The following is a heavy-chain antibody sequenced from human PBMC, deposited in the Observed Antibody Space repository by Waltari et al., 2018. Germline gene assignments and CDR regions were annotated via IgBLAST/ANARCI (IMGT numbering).Heavy chain of an antibody. CDR2: INPDGRTT. D-gene: IGHD3-10*01. V-gene: IGHV3-74*01. CDR1: FLTYG. J-gene: IGHJ6*02. CDR3: VRSGFMDV. Sequence: FLTYGLTWALEVPGEGRVCCERINPDGRTTPYAASVNGRFTTSRDNAKNTLYLQMDSLKAEDTAVYYWVRSGFMDVWGQGTTVIVSS.